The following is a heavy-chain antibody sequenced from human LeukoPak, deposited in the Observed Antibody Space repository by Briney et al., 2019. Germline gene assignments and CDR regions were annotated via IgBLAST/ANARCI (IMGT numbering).Heavy chain of an antibody. J-gene: IGHJ6*02. CDR2: ISWNSGSI. CDR3: AKDIHCWSGYYADDYYYGMDV. Sequence: PGGSLRLSCAASGFTFDDYAMHWVRQAPGKGLEGVSGISWNSGSIGYADSVKGRFTISRDNAKNSLYLEMKSLRADDTALYYCAKDIHCWSGYYADDYYYGMDVWGQGTTVTASS. CDR1: GFTFDDYA. D-gene: IGHD3-3*02. V-gene: IGHV3-9*01.